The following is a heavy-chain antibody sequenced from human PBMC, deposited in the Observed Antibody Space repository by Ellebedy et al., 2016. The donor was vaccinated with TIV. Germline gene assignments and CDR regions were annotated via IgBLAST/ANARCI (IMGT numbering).Heavy chain of an antibody. V-gene: IGHV1-2*04. CDR2: INPNSGGT. J-gene: IGHJ3*02. D-gene: IGHD3-3*01. CDR1: GYTFTGYY. Sequence: ASVKVSXXASGYTFTGYYMHWVRHAPGQGLEWMGWINPNSGGTNYAQKFQGWVTMTRDTSISTAYMELSRLRSDDTAVYYCAREAREYYDFWSGYSKYDAFDIWGQGTMVTVSS. CDR3: AREAREYYDFWSGYSKYDAFDI.